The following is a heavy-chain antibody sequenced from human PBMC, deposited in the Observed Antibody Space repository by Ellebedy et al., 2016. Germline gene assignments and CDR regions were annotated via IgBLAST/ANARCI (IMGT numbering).Heavy chain of an antibody. D-gene: IGHD6-19*01. CDR2: VFHTGTT. CDR3: AKWNGGWYAFDV. J-gene: IGHJ3*01. V-gene: IGHV4-59*02. CDR1: SGSVTSDY. Sequence: GSLRLSCNVSSGSVTSDYWNWIRRPPGKGLEWIGYVFHTGTTNYNPSLKSRVTMSVDTFKSQFSLRLTSVTAADTAVYYCAKWNGGWYAFDVWGQGTMVTVSS.